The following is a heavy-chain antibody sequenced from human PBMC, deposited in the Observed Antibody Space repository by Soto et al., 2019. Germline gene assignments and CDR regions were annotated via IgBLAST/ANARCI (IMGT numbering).Heavy chain of an antibody. J-gene: IGHJ3*02. Sequence: EVQLVESGGGLVQPGGSLRLSCAASGFTVSSNYMSWVRQAPGKGLEWVSVIYSGGSTYYADSVKGRFTISRDNSKNTLYCQMSRLRAEDTAGYYCAREDGYRGGDAFDIWGQGTMVTVSS. V-gene: IGHV3-66*01. CDR2: IYSGGST. D-gene: IGHD5-12*01. CDR3: AREDGYRGGDAFDI. CDR1: GFTVSSNY.